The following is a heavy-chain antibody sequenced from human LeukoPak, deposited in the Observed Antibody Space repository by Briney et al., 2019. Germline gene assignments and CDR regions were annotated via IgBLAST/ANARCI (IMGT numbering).Heavy chain of an antibody. Sequence: SVTVSFKSSGYTFTSYYMHWVRQAPGQGLEWMGGIIPIFGTANYAQKFQGRVTITTDESTSTAYMELSSLRSEDTAVYYCAIISGYSSGWAEAYYFDYWGQGTLVTVSS. CDR3: AIISGYSSGWAEAYYFDY. V-gene: IGHV1-69*05. CDR2: IIPIFGTA. J-gene: IGHJ4*02. CDR1: GYTFTSYY. D-gene: IGHD6-19*01.